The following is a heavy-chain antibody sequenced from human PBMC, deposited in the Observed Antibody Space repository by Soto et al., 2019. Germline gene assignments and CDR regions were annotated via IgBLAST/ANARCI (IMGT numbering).Heavy chain of an antibody. CDR2: MNPNSGNT. J-gene: IGHJ6*03. Sequence: ASVKVSCKASGYTFTSYHMHWVRQAPGQGLEWMGWMNPNSGNTGYAQKFQGRVTMTRNTSISTAYMELSSLRSEDTAVYYCARGVVVPAAMSGDYYYYYMDVWGKGTTVTVSS. D-gene: IGHD2-2*01. CDR1: GYTFTSYH. V-gene: IGHV1-8*02. CDR3: ARGVVVPAAMSGDYYYYYMDV.